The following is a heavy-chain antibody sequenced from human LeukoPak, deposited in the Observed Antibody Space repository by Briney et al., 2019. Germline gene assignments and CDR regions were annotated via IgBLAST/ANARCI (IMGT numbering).Heavy chain of an antibody. D-gene: IGHD1-26*01. CDR2: ISSGTSYI. Sequence: GGSLRLSCAASGFTFSSYSMSWVRQAPGKGLGWVSSISSGTSYIYYADSVKGRFTISRDNAKNSLYLQMNSLRAEDTAVYYCARDPTSSWETAFDIWGQGTMVTVSS. CDR3: ARDPTSSWETAFDI. CDR1: GFTFSSYS. V-gene: IGHV3-21*01. J-gene: IGHJ3*02.